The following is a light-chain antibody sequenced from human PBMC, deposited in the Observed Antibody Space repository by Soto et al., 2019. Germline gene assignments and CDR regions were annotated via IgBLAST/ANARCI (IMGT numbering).Light chain of an antibody. V-gene: IGKV3D-15*01. CDR1: EPIKTFY. CDR3: QQYNDWPRT. Sequence: IVLTQSPATLSLSPGETATLSCKASEPIKTFYFGWYQHKPGQSPRLLINGVYTRATGIPDRFSGSGSGTEFTLTISSLQSEDFAVYYCQQYNDWPRTFGQGTKVDI. CDR2: GVY. J-gene: IGKJ1*01.